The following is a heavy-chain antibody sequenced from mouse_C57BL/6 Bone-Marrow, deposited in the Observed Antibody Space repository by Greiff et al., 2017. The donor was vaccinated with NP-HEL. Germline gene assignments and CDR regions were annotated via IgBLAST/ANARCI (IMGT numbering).Heavy chain of an antibody. CDR2: IDPSDSYT. CDR3: AREGTGDAMDY. D-gene: IGHD3-3*01. J-gene: IGHJ4*01. CDR1: GYTFTSYW. Sequence: VQLQQPGAELVMPGASVKLSCKASGYTFTSYWMHWVKQRPGQGLEWIGEIDPSDSYTNYNQKFKGKSTLTVDKSSSTAYMQLSSLTSEDSAVDYCAREGTGDAMDYWGQGTSVTVSA. V-gene: IGHV1-69*01.